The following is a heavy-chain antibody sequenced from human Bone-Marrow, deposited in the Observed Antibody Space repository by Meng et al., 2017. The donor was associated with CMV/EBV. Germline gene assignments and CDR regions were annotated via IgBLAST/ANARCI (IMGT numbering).Heavy chain of an antibody. D-gene: IGHD1-26*01. V-gene: IGHV3-74*01. CDR1: GFTFSSYW. Sequence: GESLKISGVASGFTFSSYWMHWVRQAPGKGLVWVSRINSDGSSTNYADSVKGRFTISRDSAKNTLYLQMNSLRAGDTAVYYCARGYSGTYRVDYWGQGTLVTVSS. CDR2: INSDGSST. J-gene: IGHJ4*02. CDR3: ARGYSGTYRVDY.